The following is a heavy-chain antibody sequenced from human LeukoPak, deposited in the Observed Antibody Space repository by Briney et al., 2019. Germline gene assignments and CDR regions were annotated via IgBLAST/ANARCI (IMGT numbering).Heavy chain of an antibody. Sequence: SGGSLRLSCAASGFTFSSYSMNWVRQAPGKGPEWVSYISSSSGPMYYADSVKGRFTISRDNDKNSLYLQMNSLRADDTAVYYCARYGSSWSFDYWGQGTLVTVSS. CDR1: GFTFSSYS. V-gene: IGHV3-48*04. CDR2: ISSSSGPM. CDR3: ARYGSSWSFDY. D-gene: IGHD6-13*01. J-gene: IGHJ4*02.